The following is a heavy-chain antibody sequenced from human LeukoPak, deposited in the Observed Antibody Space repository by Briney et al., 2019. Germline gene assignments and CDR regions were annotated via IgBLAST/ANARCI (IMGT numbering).Heavy chain of an antibody. D-gene: IGHD3-16*01. V-gene: IGHV4-39*01. Sequence: SVTLSLTCTVSGGSISSSCCYWGWIRQPPGKGLEWIGSTSYSGTTHYNPSLKSRVTVSVDTSKNQFFLKLSSVTAADTAVYYCARTTGDSAIIASHWGQGTLVTVSS. CDR3: ARTTGDSAIIASH. CDR1: GGSISSSCCY. J-gene: IGHJ4*02. CDR2: TSYSGTT.